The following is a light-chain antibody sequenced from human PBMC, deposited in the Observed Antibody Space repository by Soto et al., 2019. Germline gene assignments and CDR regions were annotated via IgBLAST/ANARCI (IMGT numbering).Light chain of an antibody. J-gene: IGKJ4*01. CDR3: QQYDDLPPLT. CDR2: DAS. CDR1: QAISNY. V-gene: IGKV1-33*01. Sequence: DIQMTQSPSSLSASVGDRVTITCQASQAISNYLNWYLQKPGKAPKLLIYDASNLETGVPSRFSGSGSGTDFKLNISSLQPEDVATYYCQQYDDLPPLTFGGGTKVEIK.